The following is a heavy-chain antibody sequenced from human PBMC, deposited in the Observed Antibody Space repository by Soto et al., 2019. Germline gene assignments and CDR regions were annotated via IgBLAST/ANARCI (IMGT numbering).Heavy chain of an antibody. CDR3: AREHGSSWYKQNWYFAL. Sequence: QVQLQESGPGLVKPSETLSLTCTVSGGSISSYYWSWIRQPPGKGLEWIGYIYYSGSTNYNPSLKRRFAISVDTSTNPFSLKLSSVTAADTAVYYCAREHGSSWYKQNWYFALWGRGTLVTVSS. CDR2: IYYSGST. J-gene: IGHJ2*01. CDR1: GGSISSYY. V-gene: IGHV4-59*01. D-gene: IGHD6-13*01.